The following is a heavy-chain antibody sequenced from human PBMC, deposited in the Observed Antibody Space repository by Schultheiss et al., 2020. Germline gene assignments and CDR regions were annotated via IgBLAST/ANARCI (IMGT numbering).Heavy chain of an antibody. Sequence: SETLSLTCTVSGGSISTGGYFWSWIRQRPGKGLEWIGYIYNSGSTYSNPSLKSRVTMSVDTSKNQFSLKLSSVTAADTALYYCARTSYSGNYFFDYWGQGTLVTVSS. CDR3: ARTSYSGNYFFDY. CDR2: IYNSGST. J-gene: IGHJ4*02. D-gene: IGHD1-26*01. V-gene: IGHV4-31*03. CDR1: GGSISTGGYF.